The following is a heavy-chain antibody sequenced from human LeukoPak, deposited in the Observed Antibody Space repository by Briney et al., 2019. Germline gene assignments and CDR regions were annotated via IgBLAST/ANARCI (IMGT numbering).Heavy chain of an antibody. CDR1: GGTFSSYA. V-gene: IGHV1-69*13. CDR2: IIPIFGTA. J-gene: IGHJ5*02. CDR3: ARSPMVRGVIISWFDP. D-gene: IGHD3-10*01. Sequence: ASVKVSCKASGGTFSSYAISWVRQAPGQGLEWMGGIIPIFGTANYAQKFQGRVTITADESTSTAYMELSSLRPEDTAVYYCARSPMVRGVIISWFDPWGQGTLVTVSS.